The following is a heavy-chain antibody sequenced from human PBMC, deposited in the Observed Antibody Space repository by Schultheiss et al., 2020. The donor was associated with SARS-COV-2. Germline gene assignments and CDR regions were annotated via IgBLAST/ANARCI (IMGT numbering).Heavy chain of an antibody. Sequence: SGPTLVKPTQTLTLTCTFSGFSLSTSGMCVSWIRQPPGKALEWLARIDWDDDKRYSPSLKSRLTITKDTSKNQVVLTMTNMDPVDTATYYCAHGREDIVVVPAAPSYYMDVWGKGTTVTVSS. J-gene: IGHJ6*03. D-gene: IGHD2-2*01. CDR3: AHGREDIVVVPAAPSYYMDV. CDR2: IDWDDDK. V-gene: IGHV2-5*08. CDR1: GFSLSTSGMC.